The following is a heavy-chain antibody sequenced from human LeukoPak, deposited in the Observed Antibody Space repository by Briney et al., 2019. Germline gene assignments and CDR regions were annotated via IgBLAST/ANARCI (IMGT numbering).Heavy chain of an antibody. Sequence: GGSLRLSCAASGFTFSSYWMSWIRQAPGKGLEWVANIKQDGSDKYYVDSVKGRFSISRDNAKNSLYLQMNSLRAEDTAVYYCAREGARTFDYWGQGTLVTVFS. V-gene: IGHV3-7*04. CDR2: IKQDGSDK. J-gene: IGHJ4*02. CDR1: GFTFSSYW. CDR3: AREGARTFDY.